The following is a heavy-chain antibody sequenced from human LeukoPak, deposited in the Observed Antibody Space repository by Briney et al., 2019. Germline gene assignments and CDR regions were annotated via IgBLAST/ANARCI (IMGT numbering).Heavy chain of an antibody. CDR2: IYYSGST. CDR3: ARQALDIVLMVYAMGGYYFDY. CDR1: GGSISSSSYY. J-gene: IGHJ4*02. V-gene: IGHV4-39*01. D-gene: IGHD2-8*01. Sequence: SETLSLTCTVSGGSISSSSYYWGWIRQPPGKGLEWIGSIYYSGSTYYNPSLKSRVTISVDTSKNQFSLKLSSVTAADTAVYYCARQALDIVLMVYAMGGYYFDYWGQGTLDTVSS.